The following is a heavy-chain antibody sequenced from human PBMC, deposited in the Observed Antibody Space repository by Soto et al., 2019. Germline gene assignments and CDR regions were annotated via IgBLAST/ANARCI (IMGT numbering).Heavy chain of an antibody. V-gene: IGHV3-23*05. CDR2: IGSDGTAI. CDR3: VRPGLTVPGTRYFDH. CDR1: GFTFNSYA. D-gene: IGHD6-19*01. Sequence: EVQLLESGGAFVQPGGSLRLSCAASGFTFNSYAMSWVRQAPGKGLEWVSAIGSDGTAIQYADSVKGRFTISKDNSNDMLYVQMNGLRAENTAVYYCVRPGLTVPGTRYFDHWGQGALVTVSS. J-gene: IGHJ4*02.